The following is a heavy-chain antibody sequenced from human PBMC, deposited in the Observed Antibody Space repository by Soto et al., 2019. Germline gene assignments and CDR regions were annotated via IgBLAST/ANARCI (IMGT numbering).Heavy chain of an antibody. V-gene: IGHV4-39*01. CDR2: IYYSGST. CDR3: ASTGFKIAAAGTPIFGMDV. Sequence: LSLTCTVSGGSISSSSYYWGWIRQPPGKGLEWIGSIYYSGSTYYNPSLKSRVTISVDTSKNQFSLKLSSVTAADTAVYYCASTGFKIAAAGTPIFGMDVWGQGTTVTVS. D-gene: IGHD6-13*01. CDR1: GGSISSSSYY. J-gene: IGHJ6*02.